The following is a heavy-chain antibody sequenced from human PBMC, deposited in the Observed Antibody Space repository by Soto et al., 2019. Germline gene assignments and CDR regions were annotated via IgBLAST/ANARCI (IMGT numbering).Heavy chain of an antibody. CDR1: GGTFSSYT. V-gene: IGHV1-69*08. Sequence: QVQLVQSGAEVKKPGSSVKVCCKASGGTFSSYTISWVRQAPGQGLEWMGRIIPILGIANYAQKFQGRVTITADKSTSTAYMELSSLRSEDTAVYYCAREYYGDYGDYWGQGTLVTVSS. CDR3: AREYYGDYGDY. J-gene: IGHJ4*02. CDR2: IIPILGIA. D-gene: IGHD3-3*01.